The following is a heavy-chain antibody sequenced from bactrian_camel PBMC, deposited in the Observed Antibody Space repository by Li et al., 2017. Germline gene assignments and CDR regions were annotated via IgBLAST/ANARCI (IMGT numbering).Heavy chain of an antibody. D-gene: IGHD2*01. Sequence: HVQLVESGGGSVQAGGSLRLSCATSFVPADYYMAWFRQAPGKEREGIASINERSRTRYADSVSGRFTISRDMSKNTIDLQMSSLKPEDTAMYYCAAGSGVILPLDSKEYGLWGQGTQVTVS. CDR2: INERSRT. V-gene: IGHV3S55*01. J-gene: IGHJ4*01. CDR1: FVPADYY. CDR3: AAGSGVILPLDSKEYGL.